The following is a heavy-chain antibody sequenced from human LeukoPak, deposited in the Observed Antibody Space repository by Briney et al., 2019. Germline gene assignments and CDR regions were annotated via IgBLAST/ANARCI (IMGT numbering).Heavy chain of an antibody. J-gene: IGHJ4*02. CDR1: GGTFSSYA. CDR2: IIPIFGTA. CDR3: ASNLGRGATTFDY. V-gene: IGHV1-69*13. D-gene: IGHD1-26*01. Sequence: SVKVSCKASGGTFSSYAISWVRQAPGQGLERMGGIIPIFGTANYAQKFQGRVTITADESTSTAYMELSSLRSEDTAVYYCASNLGRGATTFDYWGQGTLVTVSS.